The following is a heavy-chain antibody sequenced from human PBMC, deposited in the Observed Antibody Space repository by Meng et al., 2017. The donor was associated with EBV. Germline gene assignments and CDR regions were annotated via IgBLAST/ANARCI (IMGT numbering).Heavy chain of an antibody. V-gene: IGHV1-69*01. D-gene: IGHD3-10*01. CDR2: FLPRLGAP. J-gene: IGHJ4*02. CDR3: ASESGRGYTPDY. CDR1: GCPFRYYA. Sequence: QVRLFRSSAGWKKPGSAVKVSWKTSGCPFRYYAISWVRQAPGQGLESLGVFLPRLGAPNYAQKFNGRVKITAEDSTSTHYMDLSSLRSEDTAIYYCASESGRGYTPDYWGQGTLVTVSS.